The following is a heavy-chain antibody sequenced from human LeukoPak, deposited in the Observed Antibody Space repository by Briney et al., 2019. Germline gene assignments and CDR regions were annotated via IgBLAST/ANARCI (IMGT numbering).Heavy chain of an antibody. D-gene: IGHD5/OR15-5a*01. V-gene: IGHV1-2*02. J-gene: IGHJ4*02. CDR2: INPNHGGT. CDR1: GYTFTSYG. CDR3: GIYSVEYGPWFPDY. Sequence: GASVKVSCKASGYTFTSYGISWVRQTPGQGLEWMGWINPNHGGTHYAQKFQGRVTMTRDTSITTAYMELSSLRSDDTAVFYCGIYSVEYGPWFPDYWGQGTLVTVSS.